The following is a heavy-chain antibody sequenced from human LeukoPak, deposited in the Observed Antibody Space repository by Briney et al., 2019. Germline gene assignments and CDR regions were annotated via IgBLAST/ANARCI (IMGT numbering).Heavy chain of an antibody. CDR2: INPSGGGT. V-gene: IGHV1-46*01. Sequence: GASVKVSCKASGYTFTSYYMHWVRQAPGQGLEWMGIINPSGGGTSSAQKFQGRVTMTRDTSTSTVYMELSSLRSEDTAVYYCARGRTYYHPGWWFDPWGQGTLVTVSS. J-gene: IGHJ5*02. D-gene: IGHD3-22*01. CDR1: GYTFTSYY. CDR3: ARGRTYYHPGWWFDP.